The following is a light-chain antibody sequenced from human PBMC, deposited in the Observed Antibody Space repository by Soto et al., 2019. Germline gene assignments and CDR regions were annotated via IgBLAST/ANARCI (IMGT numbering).Light chain of an antibody. CDR2: DAS. CDR1: QYISSY. Sequence: EIVLTQSPATLSSFPGDRVTLSCRASQYISSYLAWYQQKPGQAPRLLIYDASNRATGIPARFSGSGSGTDFTLTISSLEPEDFAVYYCQQRSNWLFGPGTKVDIK. J-gene: IGKJ3*01. CDR3: QQRSNWL. V-gene: IGKV3-11*01.